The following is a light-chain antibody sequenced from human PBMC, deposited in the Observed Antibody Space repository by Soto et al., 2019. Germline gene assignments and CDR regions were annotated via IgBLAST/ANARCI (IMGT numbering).Light chain of an antibody. Sequence: DLQMTQSPYSLSAFLGDRVTITCRASQSIASYLNWYQQKPGKAPKFLIYAASTLQSGVPSRVSGSGSGTDVTLTISSLQTEDFATYFCQQSYSTPITFGQGTRLEIK. CDR2: AAS. J-gene: IGKJ5*01. V-gene: IGKV1-39*01. CDR3: QQSYSTPIT. CDR1: QSIASY.